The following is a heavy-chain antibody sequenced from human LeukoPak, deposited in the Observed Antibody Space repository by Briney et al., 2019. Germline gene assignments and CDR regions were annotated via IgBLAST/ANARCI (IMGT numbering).Heavy chain of an antibody. Sequence: GESLKISCKGSGFNFITYYIVWVRQMPGKGLEWMGNISPSDSRTTYSPSFQGQVTISADKSISTAYLQWRSLNASDTAIYYCARQSPGLQSWFDPWGQGTLVTVSS. CDR2: ISPSDSRT. J-gene: IGHJ5*02. V-gene: IGHV5-51*01. CDR1: GFNFITYY. CDR3: ARQSPGLQSWFDP. D-gene: IGHD3-16*01.